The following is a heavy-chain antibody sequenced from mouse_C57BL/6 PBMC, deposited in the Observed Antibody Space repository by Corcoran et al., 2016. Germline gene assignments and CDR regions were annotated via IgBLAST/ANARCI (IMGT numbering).Heavy chain of an antibody. CDR2: IDPEDGDT. J-gene: IGHJ1*03. V-gene: IGHV14-1*01. CDR1: GFNIKDYY. CDR3: TTGGYYGSSSYWYVDV. Sequence: EVQLQQSGAELVRPGASVKLSCTASGFNIKDYYMHWVKQRPEQGLEWIGRIDPEDGDTEYAPKFQGKATMTADTSSNTAYLQLSSLTSEDTAVYYCTTGGYYGSSSYWYVDVWGTGTTVTVSS. D-gene: IGHD1-1*01.